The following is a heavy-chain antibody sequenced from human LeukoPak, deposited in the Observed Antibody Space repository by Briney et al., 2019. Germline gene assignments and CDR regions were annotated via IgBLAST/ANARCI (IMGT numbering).Heavy chain of an antibody. CDR2: INPSGGTT. CDR3: ARGSFLIVLMVYAIGNWFDP. V-gene: IGHV1-46*01. J-gene: IGHJ5*02. Sequence: ASVKVSCKASGYTFTSYHMHWVRQAPGQGLEWMGIINPSGGTTNYAQKFRGRVTMTRDMSTSTVYMELSSLRSEDTAVYYCARGSFLIVLMVYAIGNWFDPWGQGTLVTVSS. D-gene: IGHD2-8*01. CDR1: GYTFTSYH.